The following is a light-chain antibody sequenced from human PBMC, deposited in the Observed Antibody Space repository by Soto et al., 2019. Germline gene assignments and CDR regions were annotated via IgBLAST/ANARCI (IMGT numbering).Light chain of an antibody. CDR1: RSISDW. CDR3: LQYSNHSWT. V-gene: IGKV1-5*01. CDR2: DAS. J-gene: IGKJ1*01. Sequence: DIQMTQSPSSLSPSVGDRVTITCRASRSISDWLAWYQQKPGKAPELLIFDASNLKSGVSSRFSGSGSGTEFTLTISRLQPDDVATYYCLQYSNHSWTFGQGTKVDI.